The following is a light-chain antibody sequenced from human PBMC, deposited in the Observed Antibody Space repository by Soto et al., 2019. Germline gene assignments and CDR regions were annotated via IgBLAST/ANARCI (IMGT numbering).Light chain of an antibody. CDR1: QSVSSS. V-gene: IGKV3-11*01. CDR3: QQRSDLPPSLT. Sequence: EIVLTQSPATLSLSPGERATLSCRASQSVSSSLAWYQHKPGQAPRLLIYATSHRATDIPTRFSGSGSETDFTLNISSLEPEDFAVYHCQQRSDLPPSLTFGGGTKVEIK. CDR2: ATS. J-gene: IGKJ4*01.